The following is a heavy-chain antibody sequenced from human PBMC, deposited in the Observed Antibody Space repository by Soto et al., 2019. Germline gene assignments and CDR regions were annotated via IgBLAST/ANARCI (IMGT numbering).Heavy chain of an antibody. Sequence: QVQLVESGGGVVQPGRSLRLSCAASGFTFSSYGMHWVRQAPGKGLEWVAVIWYDGSNKYYADSVKGRFTISRDNPKNTLYLQMNSLRAEDTAVYYCARDPLESIRALYGMDVWGQGTTVTVSS. CDR3: ARDPLESIRALYGMDV. CDR1: GFTFSSYG. CDR2: IWYDGSNK. D-gene: IGHD1-1*01. J-gene: IGHJ6*02. V-gene: IGHV3-33*01.